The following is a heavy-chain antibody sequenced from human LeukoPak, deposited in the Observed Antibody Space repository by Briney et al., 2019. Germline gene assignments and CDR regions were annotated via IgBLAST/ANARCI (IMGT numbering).Heavy chain of an antibody. CDR2: INHSGST. V-gene: IGHV4-34*01. D-gene: IGHD3-22*01. J-gene: IGHJ3*01. CDR3: ASRVNENSSGYDEHAFDV. Sequence: SETLSLTCAVYAESISGYYWTWIRQPPGKGLEWTGEINHSGSTNYNPSLKSRVTISVDTSKNQFSLKLSSVTAADTAVYYCASRVNENSSGYDEHAFDVWGQGTMVTVSS. CDR1: AESISGYY.